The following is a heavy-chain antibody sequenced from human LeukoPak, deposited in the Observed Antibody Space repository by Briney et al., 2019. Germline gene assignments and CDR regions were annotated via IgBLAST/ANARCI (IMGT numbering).Heavy chain of an antibody. V-gene: IGHV1-69*01. CDR1: GGTFSSYA. Sequence: SVKVSCKASGGTFSSYAIGWVRQAPGQGLEWMGGIIPIFGTANYAQKFQGRVTITADESTSTAYMELSSLRSEDTAVYYCARAGRYCSSTSCYIRGWFDPWGQGTLVTVSS. J-gene: IGHJ5*02. CDR3: ARAGRYCSSTSCYIRGWFDP. D-gene: IGHD2-2*02. CDR2: IIPIFGTA.